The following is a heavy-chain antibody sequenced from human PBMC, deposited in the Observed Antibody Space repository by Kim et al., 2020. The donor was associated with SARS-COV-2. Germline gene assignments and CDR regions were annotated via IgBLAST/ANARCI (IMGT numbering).Heavy chain of an antibody. Sequence: SVKVSCKASGGTFSSYAISWVRQAPGQGLEWMGGIIPIFGTANYAQKFQGRVTITADESTSSAYMELSSLRSEETAVYYCARNSVGDAQSRYYYYGMDVWRQGTTVTVSS. D-gene: IGHD4-17*01. CDR3: ARNSVGDAQSRYYYYGMDV. V-gene: IGHV1-69*13. CDR1: GGTFSSYA. J-gene: IGHJ6*02. CDR2: IIPIFGTA.